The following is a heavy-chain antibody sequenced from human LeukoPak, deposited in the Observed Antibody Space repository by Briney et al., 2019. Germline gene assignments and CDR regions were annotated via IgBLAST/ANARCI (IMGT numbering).Heavy chain of an antibody. CDR2: ISTDGSIT. J-gene: IGHJ4*02. CDR3: ARDRGYSDSSGSLDY. CDR1: GFTIRNYW. V-gene: IGHV3-74*01. D-gene: IGHD3-22*01. Sequence: PGGSLRLSXVASGFTIRNYWMHWVRQTPGKGLVWVSRISTDGSITTNADSVKGRFTFSRDNAKNTLYLQMNTLRAEDTAVYYCARDRGYSDSSGSLDYWGQGTLVTVSS.